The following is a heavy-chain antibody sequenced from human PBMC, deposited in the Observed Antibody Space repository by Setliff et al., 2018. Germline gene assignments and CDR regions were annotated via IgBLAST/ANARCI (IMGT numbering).Heavy chain of an antibody. CDR2: IHYSGST. V-gene: IGHV4-61*01. CDR1: GGPINSDRYY. J-gene: IGHJ4*02. D-gene: IGHD2-15*01. Sequence: SETLSLTCTVSGGPINSDRYYWSWIRQPPGKGLEWIGFIHYSGSTNYNPSLKSRVTISLDTPKNQFSLRLSSVTAADTAVYYCARTRYGLGGRPYWGQGTLVTVSS. CDR3: ARTRYGLGGRPY.